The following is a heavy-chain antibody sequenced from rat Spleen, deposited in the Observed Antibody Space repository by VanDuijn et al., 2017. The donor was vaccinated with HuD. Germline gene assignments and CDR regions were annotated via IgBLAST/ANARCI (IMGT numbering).Heavy chain of an antibody. J-gene: IGHJ3*01. CDR2: ISYSGSI. V-gene: IGHV3-1*01. CDR1: CYSITSNY. Sequence: EVQLQESGPGLVKPSQSLSLTCSVTCYSITSNYWGWIRKFPGNKMEWIRLISYSGSISYNPSLKSRISITKDTSKNQFFLQLNSVIIEDTATYYCARYDYGSGWFAYWGQGTLVTVSS. CDR3: ARYDYGSGWFAY. D-gene: IGHD1-3*01.